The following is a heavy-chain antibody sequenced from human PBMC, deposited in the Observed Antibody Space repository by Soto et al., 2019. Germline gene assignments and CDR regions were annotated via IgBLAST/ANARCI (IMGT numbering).Heavy chain of an antibody. Sequence: GESLQNSYKGAGCSFANYWSRWVRQMPGKGLEWMGIIYPGDSDTRYSPSFQGQVTISADKSISTAYLQWSSLKASDTAMYYCASRLGGSYHDAFDIWGQGTMVTVSS. CDR2: IYPGDSDT. CDR1: GCSFANYW. V-gene: IGHV5-51*01. CDR3: ASRLGGSYHDAFDI. J-gene: IGHJ3*02. D-gene: IGHD1-26*01.